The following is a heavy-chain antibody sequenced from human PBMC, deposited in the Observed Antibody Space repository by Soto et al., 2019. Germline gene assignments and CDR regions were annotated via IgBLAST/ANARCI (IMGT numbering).Heavy chain of an antibody. CDR2: IIPIFGTA. J-gene: IGHJ5*02. CDR3: ARDRWYYGFWSGYFGQGWFDP. Sequence: SVKVSCKASGGTFSSYAISWVRQAPGQGLEWMGGIIPIFGTANYAQKFQGRVTITADESTSTAYMELSSLRSEDTAVYYCARDRWYYGFWSGYFGQGWFDPWGQGTLVTVSS. CDR1: GGTFSSYA. V-gene: IGHV1-69*13. D-gene: IGHD3-3*01.